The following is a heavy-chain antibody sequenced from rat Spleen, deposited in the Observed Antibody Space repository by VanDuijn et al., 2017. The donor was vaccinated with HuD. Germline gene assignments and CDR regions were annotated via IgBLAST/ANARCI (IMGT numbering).Heavy chain of an antibody. CDR2: ISTSGGST. V-gene: IGHV5-25*01. CDR3: ARLPYDYFDY. CDR1: GFTFSDYA. J-gene: IGHJ2*01. Sequence: EVQLVESGGGLVQPGNSLKLSCAASGFTFSDYAMAWVRQSPKKGLEWVASISTSGGSTYYRDSVKGRFTVSRDNAKSTLYLQMDSLRSEDTATYYCARLPYDYFDYWGQGVMVTVSS.